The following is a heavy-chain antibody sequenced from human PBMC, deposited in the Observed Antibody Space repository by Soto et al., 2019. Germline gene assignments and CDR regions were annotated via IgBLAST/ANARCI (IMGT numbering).Heavy chain of an antibody. D-gene: IGHD3-22*01. J-gene: IGHJ5*02. CDR2: ISDSGTSI. CDR3: ARDTALVASGLFDP. V-gene: IGHV3-11*01. CDR1: GFTFSDYY. Sequence: PGGSLRLSCVASGFTFSDYYMTWIRQAPGKGLEWVSHISDSGTSIYYADSVKGRFTISRDNANKSLYLHMNSLRVEDTAVYYCARDTALVASGLFDPWGQGTLVT.